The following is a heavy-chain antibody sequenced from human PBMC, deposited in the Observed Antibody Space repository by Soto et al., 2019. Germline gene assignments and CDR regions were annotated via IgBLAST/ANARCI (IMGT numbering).Heavy chain of an antibody. CDR2: IYHSGST. Sequence: SETLSISCAVSGGSTSRCNCSHRVRQPPGKGLEWIGEIYHSGSTNYNPSLRSRATISVDKSKNQFSLKLSSVTAADTAVYYCARVSSGWTNWFDPWGQG. CDR3: ARVSSGWTNWFDP. V-gene: IGHV4-4*02. J-gene: IGHJ5*02. CDR1: GGSTSRCNC. D-gene: IGHD6-19*01.